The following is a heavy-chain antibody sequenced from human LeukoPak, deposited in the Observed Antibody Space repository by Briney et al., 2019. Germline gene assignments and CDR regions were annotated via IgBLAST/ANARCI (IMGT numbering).Heavy chain of an antibody. Sequence: SETLSLTCAVYGGSFSGYYWSWIRQPPGKGLEWIGEINHSGSTNYNPSLKSRVTISVDTSKNQFSLKLSSVTAADTAVYHCARMYYDFWSGYPSLDAFDIWGQGTMVTVSS. D-gene: IGHD3-3*01. CDR3: ARMYYDFWSGYPSLDAFDI. V-gene: IGHV4-34*01. CDR1: GGSFSGYY. J-gene: IGHJ3*02. CDR2: INHSGST.